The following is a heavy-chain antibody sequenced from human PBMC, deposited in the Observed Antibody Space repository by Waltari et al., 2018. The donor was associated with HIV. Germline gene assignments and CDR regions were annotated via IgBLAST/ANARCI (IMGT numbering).Heavy chain of an antibody. D-gene: IGHD3-10*01. CDR2: VIPMSGTA. CDR1: GGSFTSYS. Sequence: QVQLVQSGTEVRTPGSSVKVSCKASGGSFTSYSIHWVRQAPGQRLEWMGRVIPMSGTAMKAQKFQARVTISADKSTTTAYMELTSLRTEDTAVYYCASARETMGVDFDFWGQGTLVTVSS. V-gene: IGHV1-69*08. J-gene: IGHJ4*02. CDR3: ASARETMGVDFDF.